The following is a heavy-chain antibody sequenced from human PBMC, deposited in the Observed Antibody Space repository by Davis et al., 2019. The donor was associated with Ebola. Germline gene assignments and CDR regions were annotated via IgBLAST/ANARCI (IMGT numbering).Heavy chain of an antibody. CDR1: GFTFSSYA. D-gene: IGHD6-6*01. Sequence: GGSLRLSCAASGFTFSSYAMSWVRQAPGKGLEWVSAISGSGGSTYYADSVKGRFTISRDNSKSSLYLQLNSLRDEDTAVYYCARGKHISSSFHLYYYMDVWGKGTTVTVSS. J-gene: IGHJ6*03. CDR3: ARGKHISSSFHLYYYMDV. V-gene: IGHV3-23*01. CDR2: ISGSGGST.